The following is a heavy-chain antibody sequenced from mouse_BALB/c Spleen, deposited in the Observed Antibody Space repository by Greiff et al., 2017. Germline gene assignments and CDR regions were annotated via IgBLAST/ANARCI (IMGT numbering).Heavy chain of an antibody. CDR2: INPSNGRT. V-gene: IGHV1S81*02. CDR3: ARGGVWLRRERHFDY. D-gene: IGHD2-2*01. J-gene: IGHJ2*01. CDR1: GYTFTSYW. Sequence: QVQLQQPGAELVKPGASVKLSCKASGYTFTSYWMHWVKQRPGQGLEWIGEINPSNGRTNYNEKFKSKATLTVDKSSSTAYMQLSSLTSEDSAVYYCARGGVWLRRERHFDYWGQGTTLTVSS.